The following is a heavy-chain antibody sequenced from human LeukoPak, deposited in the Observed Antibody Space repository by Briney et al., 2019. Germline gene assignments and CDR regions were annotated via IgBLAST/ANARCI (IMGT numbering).Heavy chain of an antibody. CDR2: IIPILGIA. J-gene: IGHJ5*02. CDR3: ARDRQYLPNWFDP. V-gene: IGHV1-69*04. CDR1: GGTFSSYA. Sequence: GASVKVSCKASGGTFSSYAISWVRQAPGQGLEWMGRIIPILGIANYAQKFQGRVTITADKSTSTAYMGLSSLRSEDTAVYYCARDRQYLPNWFDPWGQGTLVTVSS.